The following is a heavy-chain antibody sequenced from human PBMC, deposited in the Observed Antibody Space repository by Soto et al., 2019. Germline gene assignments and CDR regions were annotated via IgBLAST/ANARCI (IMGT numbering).Heavy chain of an antibody. CDR1: GGSISSYY. D-gene: IGHD2-15*01. Sequence: QVQLQESGPGLVKPSETLSLTCTVSGGSISSYYWSWIRQPPGKGLEWIGYIYYSGSTNYNPSLKSRVTISVDTSKNQFSLKLSSVTAADTAVYYCVRRSGGTFDYWGQGTLVTVSS. V-gene: IGHV4-59*08. CDR3: VRRSGGTFDY. J-gene: IGHJ4*02. CDR2: IYYSGST.